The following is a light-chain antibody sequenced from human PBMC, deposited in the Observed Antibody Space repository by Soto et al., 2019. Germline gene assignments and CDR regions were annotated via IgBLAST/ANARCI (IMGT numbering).Light chain of an antibody. V-gene: IGLV2-23*02. CDR2: EVS. Sequence: QSVLIQPPSVSGSPGQSVTISCTGTSSDVGSYYFVSWYQQHPGKVPKPMIYEVSKRPSGVSNRFSGSKSGNTASLTISGLQAEDEADYYGCSYAGSSILYVFGTGTKVTVL. CDR1: SSDVGSYYF. CDR3: CSYAGSSILYV. J-gene: IGLJ1*01.